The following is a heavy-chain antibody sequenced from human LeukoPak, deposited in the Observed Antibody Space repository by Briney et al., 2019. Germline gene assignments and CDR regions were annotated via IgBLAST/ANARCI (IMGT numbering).Heavy chain of an antibody. D-gene: IGHD3-9*01. CDR2: VSGRDDST. V-gene: IGHV3-23*01. J-gene: IGHJ4*02. CDR3: AKWGGYDILTGYYDSDY. Sequence: GGSLRLSCAASGFIFRNYAMSWVRQAPGKGLEWVSAVSGRDDSTYYADSVKGRFTISRDNPKNTLYLQMNSLRAEDTAVYYCAKWGGYDILTGYYDSDYWGQGTLVTVSS. CDR1: GFIFRNYA.